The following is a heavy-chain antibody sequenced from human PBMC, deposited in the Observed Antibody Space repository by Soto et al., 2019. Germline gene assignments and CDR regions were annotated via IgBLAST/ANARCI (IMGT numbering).Heavy chain of an antibody. CDR1: GFSLSSSGVG. V-gene: IGHV2-5*02. D-gene: IGHD1-26*01. CDR2: IYWDDDK. Sequence: SGPTLVNPTQTLTLTCTFSGFSLSSSGVGVGWIRQPPGKALEWLALIYWDDDKRYSPSLKSRLTITKDTSKNQVVLTMTNMDPVDTATYYCAHGHMVGATKYNWFDPWGQGTLVTV. CDR3: AHGHMVGATKYNWFDP. J-gene: IGHJ5*02.